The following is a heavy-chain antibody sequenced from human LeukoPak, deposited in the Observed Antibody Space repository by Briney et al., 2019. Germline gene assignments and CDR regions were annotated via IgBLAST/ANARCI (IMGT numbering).Heavy chain of an antibody. CDR1: GGSINSYY. J-gene: IGHJ4*02. D-gene: IGHD6-6*01. CDR3: ARHRAYSSSSPFDY. Sequence: SETLSLTCTVSGGSINSYYWSWIRQPPGKGLEWIGYIYYSGSTNSNASLKSRVTIFVDPSKNQFSLRLSSVTAADTAVYYCARHRAYSSSSPFDYWGQGTLVTVSS. CDR2: IYYSGST. V-gene: IGHV4-59*08.